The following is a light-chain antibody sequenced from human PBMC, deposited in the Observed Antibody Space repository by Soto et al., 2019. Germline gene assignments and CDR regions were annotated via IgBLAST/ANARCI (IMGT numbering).Light chain of an antibody. CDR3: SSYTRSSTFYV. CDR1: SSDVGGYNY. V-gene: IGLV2-14*01. CDR2: EVS. J-gene: IGLJ1*01. Sequence: QSVLTQPASVSGSPGQSITISCTGTSSDVGGYNYVSWYQHHPGKAPKLMIYEVSNRPSGVSNRFSGSKSGNTASLTISGLQAEDEADYYCSSYTRSSTFYVFGTGPQLTVL.